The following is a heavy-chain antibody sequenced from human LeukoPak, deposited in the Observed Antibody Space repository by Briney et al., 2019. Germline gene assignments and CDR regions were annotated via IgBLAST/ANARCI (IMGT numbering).Heavy chain of an antibody. D-gene: IGHD3-22*01. Sequence: TGGSLRLSCAASRFTFSSYGMSWVRQAPGKGLEWVSAISGSGGSTYYADSVKGRFTISRDNSKNTLYLQMNSLRAEDTAVYYCAKVSYYYDSSGYYYFDYWGQGTLVTVSS. CDR3: AKVSYYYDSSGYYYFDY. V-gene: IGHV3-23*01. J-gene: IGHJ4*02. CDR1: RFTFSSYG. CDR2: ISGSGGST.